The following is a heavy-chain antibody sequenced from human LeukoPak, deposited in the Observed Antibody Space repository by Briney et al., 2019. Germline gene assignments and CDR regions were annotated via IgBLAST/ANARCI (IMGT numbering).Heavy chain of an antibody. CDR2: ISYDGSNK. CDR1: GFTFSSYS. Sequence: RGSLRLSCAASGFTFSSYSMNWVRQAPGKGLEWVAVISYDGSNKYYADSVKGRFTISRDNSKNTLYLQMNSLRAEDTAVYYCAKERRRWLQSVFDYWGQGTLVTVSS. J-gene: IGHJ4*02. V-gene: IGHV3-30*18. D-gene: IGHD5-24*01. CDR3: AKERRRWLQSVFDY.